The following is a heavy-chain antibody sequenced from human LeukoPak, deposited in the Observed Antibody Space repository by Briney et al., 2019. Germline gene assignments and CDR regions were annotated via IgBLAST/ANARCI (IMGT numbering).Heavy chain of an antibody. J-gene: IGHJ4*02. Sequence: SVKVSCKASGGTFSSYAISWVRQAPGQGLEWMGGIIPIFGTANYAQKFQGRVTITTDESTSTAYMELSSLRSEDTAVYYCAKAYCSSTSCYTRLDYWGQGTLVTVYS. V-gene: IGHV1-69*05. CDR2: IIPIFGTA. CDR3: AKAYCSSTSCYTRLDY. CDR1: GGTFSSYA. D-gene: IGHD2-2*02.